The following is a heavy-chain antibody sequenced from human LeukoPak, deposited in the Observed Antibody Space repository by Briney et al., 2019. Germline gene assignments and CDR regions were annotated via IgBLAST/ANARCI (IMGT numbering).Heavy chain of an antibody. D-gene: IGHD3-22*01. J-gene: IGHJ4*02. CDR3: AIRVPDSGGYYSFDY. CDR1: GGTFSSYA. Sequence: ASVKVSCKASGGTFSSYAISWVRQAPGQGLEWMGRIIPILGIANYAQKFQGRVTITADKSTRTAYMELSSLRSEDTAVHCCAIRVPDSGGYYSFDYWGQGTLVTVSS. V-gene: IGHV1-69*04. CDR2: IIPILGIA.